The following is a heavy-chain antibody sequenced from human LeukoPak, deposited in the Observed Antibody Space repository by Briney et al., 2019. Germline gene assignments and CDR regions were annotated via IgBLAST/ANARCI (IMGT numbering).Heavy chain of an antibody. V-gene: IGHV3-15*07. D-gene: IGHD3-16*01. CDR3: SAGHYGNL. CDR2: IQSKDAGGAT. J-gene: IGHJ5*02. CDR1: DFSLTNAW. Sequence: GGTLRLSCAASDFSLTNAWMKWVRHPPGKGLEWVGRIQSKDAGGATEYAAPVKGRFTISRDESKNMLFLQMDNLNTEDTGVYYCSAGHYGNLWGQGTLVTVSS.